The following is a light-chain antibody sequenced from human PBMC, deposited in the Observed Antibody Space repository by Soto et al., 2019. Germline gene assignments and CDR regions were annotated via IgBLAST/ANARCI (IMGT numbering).Light chain of an antibody. CDR3: QHYNSYSEA. Sequence: DIQMTQSPSTLSGSVAYXXTITVRASQTISSWLAWYQQKPGKAPKLLIYKASTLKSGVPSRFSGSGSGTEFTLTISSLQPDDFATYYCQHYNSYSEAFGQGTKVDIK. CDR1: QTISSW. CDR2: KAS. J-gene: IGKJ1*01. V-gene: IGKV1-5*03.